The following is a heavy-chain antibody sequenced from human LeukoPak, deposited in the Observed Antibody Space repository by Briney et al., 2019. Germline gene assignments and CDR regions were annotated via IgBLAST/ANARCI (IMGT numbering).Heavy chain of an antibody. J-gene: IGHJ1*01. CDR1: GFTFDDYG. CDR2: ISSSSSYI. CDR3: ARVTYYDILTGYAEYFQH. Sequence: PGGSLRLSCAASGFTFDDYGLSWVRQVPGKGLEWVSSISSSSSYIYYADSVKGRFTISRDNAKNSLYLQMNSLRAEDTAVYYCARVTYYDILTGYAEYFQHWGQGTLVTVSS. D-gene: IGHD3-9*01. V-gene: IGHV3-21*01.